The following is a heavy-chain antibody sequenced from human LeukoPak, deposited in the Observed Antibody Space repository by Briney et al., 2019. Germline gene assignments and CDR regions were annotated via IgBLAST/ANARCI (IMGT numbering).Heavy chain of an antibody. CDR1: GFTFSSYW. V-gene: IGHV3-7*03. Sequence: GGSLRLSCAASGFTFSSYWMSWVRQAPGKGLEWVANIKQDGSEKYYVDSVKGRFTISRDNAKNSLYLQMNSLRAEDTAVYYCARGYGLRYFDWLLHGKAIDYWGQGTLVTVSS. CDR2: IKQDGSEK. D-gene: IGHD3-9*01. J-gene: IGHJ4*02. CDR3: ARGYGLRYFDWLLHGKAIDY.